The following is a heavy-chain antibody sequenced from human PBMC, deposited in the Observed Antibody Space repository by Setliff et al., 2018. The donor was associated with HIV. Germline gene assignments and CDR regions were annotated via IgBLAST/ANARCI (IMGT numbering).Heavy chain of an antibody. CDR1: GFTFSYFW. Sequence: GSLRLSCAASGFTFSYFWMSWVRQTPGKGLEWVATIKHDGSEKYYVDSVKGRFTISRDNAKNSLYLQMNSLRAEDTAVFYCARDRGGSDYFDYWGHGTLVTVSS. D-gene: IGHD1-26*01. CDR3: ARDRGGSDYFDY. J-gene: IGHJ4*01. V-gene: IGHV3-7*01. CDR2: IKHDGSEK.